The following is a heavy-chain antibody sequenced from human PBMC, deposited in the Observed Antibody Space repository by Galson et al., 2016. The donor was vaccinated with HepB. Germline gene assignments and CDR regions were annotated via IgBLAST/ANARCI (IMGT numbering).Heavy chain of an antibody. Sequence: SLRLSCAASGFTVSNNYMTXXRQAXXKELXXVSXXYSGGVTNYADSVKGRFTTSRDSSKNTLYLQMNSLRVEDTAVYHCATSPSVGIWGQGTLVTVSS. CDR2: XYSGGVT. CDR1: GFTVSNNY. J-gene: IGHJ4*02. D-gene: IGHD5/OR15-5a*01. CDR3: ATSPSVGI. V-gene: IGHV3-53*01.